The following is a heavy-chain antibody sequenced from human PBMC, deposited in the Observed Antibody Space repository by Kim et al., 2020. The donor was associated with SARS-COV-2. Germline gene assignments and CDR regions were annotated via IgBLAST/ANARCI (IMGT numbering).Heavy chain of an antibody. CDR1: GFTFSSYW. Sequence: GGSLRLSCAASGFTFSSYWMTWVRQAPGKGLEWVANIKEDGSEKNYVDSVKGRFTISRDNAKNSVYLQMNSLRAEDTAVYYCARSGSECDYWGQGTLVTVSS. CDR2: IKEDGSEK. V-gene: IGHV3-7*01. D-gene: IGHD2-15*01. CDR3: ARSGSECDY. J-gene: IGHJ4*02.